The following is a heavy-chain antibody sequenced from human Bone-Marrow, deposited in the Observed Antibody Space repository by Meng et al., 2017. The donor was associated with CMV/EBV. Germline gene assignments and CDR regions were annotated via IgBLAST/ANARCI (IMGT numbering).Heavy chain of an antibody. CDR3: ARDKVASSGWYDY. Sequence: QVQMVRAGAEVKKPGASVKVSCKASGYTFTGYYMHWVRQAPGQGLEWMGWINPNSGGTNYAQKFQGRVTMTRDTSISTAYMELSRLRSDDTAVYYCARDKVASSGWYDYWGQGTLVTVSS. J-gene: IGHJ4*02. CDR1: GYTFTGYY. D-gene: IGHD6-19*01. CDR2: INPNSGGT. V-gene: IGHV1-2*02.